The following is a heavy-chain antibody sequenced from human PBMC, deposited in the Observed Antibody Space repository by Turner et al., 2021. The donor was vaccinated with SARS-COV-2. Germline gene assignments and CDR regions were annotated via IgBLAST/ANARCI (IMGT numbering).Heavy chain of an antibody. J-gene: IGHJ6*02. CDR1: GFTISSTA. CDR2: ISDDGCNK. CDR3: AIDHWGNVVVVTANHYYYGMDV. V-gene: IGHV3-30-3*01. D-gene: IGHD2-21*02. Sequence: QVQLVESGGGVVQPGRSLSCSCAASGFTISSTAMHCVRHASGKGLECVAVISDDGCNKYNSVSVKCRFTISRDNSKITLYLQMNSLIAEDTAVNYCAIDHWGNVVVVTANHYYYGMDVWGQGTTVTVSS.